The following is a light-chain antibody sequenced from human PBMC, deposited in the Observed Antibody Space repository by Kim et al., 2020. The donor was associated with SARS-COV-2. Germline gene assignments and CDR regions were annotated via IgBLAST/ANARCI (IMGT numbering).Light chain of an antibody. CDR3: AAWDDSLSAQPYV. CDR1: SSNIGSNY. CDR2: RNN. J-gene: IGLJ1*01. V-gene: IGLV1-47*01. Sequence: QSVLTQPPSASGTPGQRVTISCSGSSSNIGSNYVYWYQQLPGTAPKLLIYRNNQRPSGVPDRFSGSKSGTSASLAISGLRSEDEADYYCAAWDDSLSAQPYVFGTGTKVMVL.